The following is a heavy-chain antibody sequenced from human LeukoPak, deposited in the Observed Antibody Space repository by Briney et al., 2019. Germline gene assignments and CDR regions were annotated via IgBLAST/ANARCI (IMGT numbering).Heavy chain of an antibody. J-gene: IGHJ6*03. V-gene: IGHV1-18*01. CDR2: MSAYNGNT. Sequence: AAVKVSCKASGYTFNSYGISWVRPAPGQGLEWMARMSAYNGNTNYAQRLQDRVTMTTDTFTSTAYMELRSLRSDDTAVYYCARDLSPYCSGGSCHYYMDVWGKGTTVTVSS. CDR3: ARDLSPYCSGGSCHYYMDV. D-gene: IGHD2-15*01. CDR1: GYTFNSYG.